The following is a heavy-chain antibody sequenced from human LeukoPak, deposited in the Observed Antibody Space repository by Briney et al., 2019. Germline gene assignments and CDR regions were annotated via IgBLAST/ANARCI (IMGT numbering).Heavy chain of an antibody. CDR3: ARDYYGSGSYSGYY. Sequence: SETLSLTCTVSGGSISSSSYYWGWIRQPPGKGLEWIGSIYHSGSTYHNPSLKSRVTISVDTSKNQFSLKLSSVTAADTAVYYCARDYYGSGSYSGYYWGQGILVTVSS. J-gene: IGHJ4*02. CDR2: IYHSGST. CDR1: GGSISSSSYY. V-gene: IGHV4-39*07. D-gene: IGHD3-10*01.